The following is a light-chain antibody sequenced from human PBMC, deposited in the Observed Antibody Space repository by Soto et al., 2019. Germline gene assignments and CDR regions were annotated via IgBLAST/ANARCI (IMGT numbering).Light chain of an antibody. Sequence: IVLTQSPATLSLSPGERATLSCRASQSVSSYLAWYQQKPGQAPRLLIYDASNRATRIPARFSGSGSVTDFTLAISSLEPEDFAVYYYQQRSNWPRTFGQGTKVDIK. J-gene: IGKJ1*01. V-gene: IGKV3-11*01. CDR1: QSVSSY. CDR2: DAS. CDR3: QQRSNWPRT.